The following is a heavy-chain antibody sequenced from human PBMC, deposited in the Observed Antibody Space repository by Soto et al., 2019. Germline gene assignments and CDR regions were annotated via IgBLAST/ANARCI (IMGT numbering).Heavy chain of an antibody. CDR3: AKGGVTRSYYYAMDV. CDR2: LSGSGSST. V-gene: IGHV3-23*01. CDR1: GFIFSDYG. J-gene: IGHJ6*02. Sequence: GGSLRLSCAASGFIFSDYGMSWVRQSPGKGLEWVSALSGSGSSTYYADSVKGRFTISRDNLKNTVSLQMNNLTAEDTAVYYCAKGGVTRSYYYAMDVWGQGTTVTVSS.